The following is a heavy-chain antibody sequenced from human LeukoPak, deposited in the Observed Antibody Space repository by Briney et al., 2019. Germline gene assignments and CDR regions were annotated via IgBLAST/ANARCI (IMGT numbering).Heavy chain of an antibody. CDR2: INQDGSEK. J-gene: IGHJ4*02. CDR3: ARDRGFWRTFDF. CDR1: GFSVSSNY. D-gene: IGHD3-3*01. Sequence: GGSLRLSCAASGFSVSSNYMNWVRQAPGKGLEWVANINQDGSEKYFVDSVKGRITISRDNAKNSLYLQMNSLRAEDTAVYYCARDRGFWRTFDFWGQGTLVTVSS. V-gene: IGHV3-7*03.